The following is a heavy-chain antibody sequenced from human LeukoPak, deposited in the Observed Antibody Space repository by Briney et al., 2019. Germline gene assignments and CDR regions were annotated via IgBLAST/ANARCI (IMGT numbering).Heavy chain of an antibody. Sequence: QPGGSLRLSCAASGFTFSSSWMHWVRQAPRKGLVWVSRISNVGSTTNYADSVKGRFTTSRDNAKNTLYLQMNSLRAEDTAVYYCARDCLVWFDPWGQGTLVTVSS. CDR2: ISNVGSTT. J-gene: IGHJ5*02. V-gene: IGHV3-74*01. CDR1: GFTFSSSW. CDR3: ARDCLVWFDP. D-gene: IGHD6-6*01.